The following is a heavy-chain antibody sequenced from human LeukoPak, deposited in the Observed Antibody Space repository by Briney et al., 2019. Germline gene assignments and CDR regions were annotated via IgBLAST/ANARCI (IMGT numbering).Heavy chain of an antibody. V-gene: IGHV4-59*01. CDR1: GGSISSYY. Sequence: SETLSLTCTVSGGSISSYYWSWIRQPPGKGLEWIGSIYYSGSTNYNPSLKSRVTISVDTSKNQFSLKLSPVTAADTAVYYCARGLTSGYYGHYYMDVWGKGTTVTVSS. J-gene: IGHJ6*03. CDR2: IYYSGST. D-gene: IGHD3-22*01. CDR3: ARGLTSGYYGHYYMDV.